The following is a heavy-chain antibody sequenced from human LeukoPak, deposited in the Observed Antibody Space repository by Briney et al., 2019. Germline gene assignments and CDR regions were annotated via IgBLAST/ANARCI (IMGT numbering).Heavy chain of an antibody. J-gene: IGHJ4*02. Sequence: GGSLRLSCAASGFTFSSYGMHWVRQAPGKGLEWVAFIRYDGSNKYYADPVKGRFTISRDNSKNTVYLQMNSLTAGDSALYYCRAQRSGFPHVDHWGQGTHVTVSS. CDR3: RAQRSGFPHVDH. CDR1: GFTFSSYG. D-gene: IGHD3-3*01. CDR2: IRYDGSNK. V-gene: IGHV3-30*02.